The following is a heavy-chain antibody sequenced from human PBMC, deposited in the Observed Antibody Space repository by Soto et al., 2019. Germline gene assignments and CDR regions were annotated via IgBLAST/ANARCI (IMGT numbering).Heavy chain of an antibody. CDR2: IYYSGYN. CDR1: GGSISSGDYK. Sequence: QVQLQESGPELVKPSQTLSLTCTVSGGSISSGDYKWSWIRQPPGKGLEWIGYIYYSGYNYNNLSLNSRVTMSVDTSKNLFSLKLSSVTAADTAVYNCARSDNYVPFEYWGQGTLVTVSS. V-gene: IGHV4-30-4*01. D-gene: IGHD4-4*01. J-gene: IGHJ4*02. CDR3: ARSDNYVPFEY.